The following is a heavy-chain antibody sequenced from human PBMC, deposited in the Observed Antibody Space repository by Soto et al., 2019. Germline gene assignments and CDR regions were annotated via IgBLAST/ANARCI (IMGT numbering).Heavy chain of an antibody. CDR3: ARPNYYDSSGYYGDAFDI. V-gene: IGHV5-51*01. J-gene: IGHJ3*02. D-gene: IGHD3-22*01. CDR2: IYPGDSDT. Sequence: SCKGSGYSFTSYWIGWVRQMPGKGLEWMGIIYPGDSDTRYSPSFQGQVTISADKSISTAYLQWSSLKASDTAMYYCARPNYYDSSGYYGDAFDIWAQGTMVTVSS. CDR1: GYSFTSYW.